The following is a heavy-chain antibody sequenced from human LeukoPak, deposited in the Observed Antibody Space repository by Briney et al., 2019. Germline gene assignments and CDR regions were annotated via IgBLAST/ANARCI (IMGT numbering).Heavy chain of an antibody. D-gene: IGHD5-24*01. J-gene: IGHJ4*02. CDR3: ARDRDGYGYFDY. Sequence: SQTLSLTCTVSGDSISSGGSYWSWIRQHPGKGLEWIGYIYHSGSTYSKTYYNPSLKTRIIRSVDTSKNQFSLKLSSVTAADTAVYSCARDRDGYGYFDYWGQGTLVTVSS. CDR1: GDSISSGGSY. CDR2: IYHSGSTYSKT. V-gene: IGHV4-31*03.